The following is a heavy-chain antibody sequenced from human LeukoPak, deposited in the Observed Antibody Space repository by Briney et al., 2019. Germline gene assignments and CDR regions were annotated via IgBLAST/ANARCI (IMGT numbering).Heavy chain of an antibody. CDR1: GYTFTGYY. Sequence: ASVKVSCKASGYTFTGYYVHWARQAPGQGLEWMGRINPYSGGTNYAQKFQGRVTMTRDTSISTAYMELSRLRSDDTAVYYCARARIVVVAASRPGWFDPWGQGTLVTVS. D-gene: IGHD2-2*01. CDR3: ARARIVVVAASRPGWFDP. CDR2: INPYSGGT. J-gene: IGHJ5*02. V-gene: IGHV1-2*06.